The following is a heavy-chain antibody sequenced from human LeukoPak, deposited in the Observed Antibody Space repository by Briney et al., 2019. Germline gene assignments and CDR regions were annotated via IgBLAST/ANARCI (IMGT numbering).Heavy chain of an antibody. J-gene: IGHJ4*02. CDR3: ARDRTDQSRYYYDSSGYLDY. Sequence: GGSLRLSCAASGFTFNSAWMHWVRQAPGKGLVWVSRITNDGSSTTYADSVKGRFTISRDNAKNMLYLQVNSLRAEDTAVYYCARDRTDQSRYYYDSSGYLDYWGQGTLVTVSS. D-gene: IGHD3-22*01. V-gene: IGHV3-74*01. CDR2: ITNDGSST. CDR1: GFTFNSAW.